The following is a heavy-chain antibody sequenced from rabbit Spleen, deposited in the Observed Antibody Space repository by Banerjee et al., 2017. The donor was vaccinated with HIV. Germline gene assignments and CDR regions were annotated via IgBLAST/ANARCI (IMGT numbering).Heavy chain of an antibody. CDR1: GFDLSNYG. V-gene: IGHV1S7*01. D-gene: IGHD8-1*01. CDR2: IDPVFGVT. Sequence: QLKESGGGLVQPGGSLKLSCKASGFDLSNYGVSWVHQAPGKGLEWIGYIDPVFGVTYYATWVNGRFTISSHNAQNTLYLQLNSLTAADTATYFCVRDTGTSFSSYGMDLWGPGTLVTV. J-gene: IGHJ6*01. CDR3: VRDTGTSFSSYGMDL.